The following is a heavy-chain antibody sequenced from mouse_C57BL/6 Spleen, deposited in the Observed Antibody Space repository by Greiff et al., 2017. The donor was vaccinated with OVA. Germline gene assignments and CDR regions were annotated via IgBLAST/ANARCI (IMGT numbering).Heavy chain of an antibody. J-gene: IGHJ1*03. CDR3: ARSGYSKGGYVDV. CDR1: GYTFTSYW. Sequence: VKLKQPGTELVKPGASVKLSCKASGYTFTSYWMHWVKQRPGQGLEWIGNINPSNGGTNYNEKFKSKATLTVDKSSSTAYMQLSSLTSEDSAVYYCARSGYSKGGYVDVWGTGTTVTVSS. V-gene: IGHV1-53*01. D-gene: IGHD2-5*01. CDR2: INPSNGGT.